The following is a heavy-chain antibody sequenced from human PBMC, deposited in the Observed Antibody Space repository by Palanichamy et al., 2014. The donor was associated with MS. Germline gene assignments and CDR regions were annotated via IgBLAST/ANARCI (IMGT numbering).Heavy chain of an antibody. CDR1: GGTFNHFA. CDR3: ARGRGDGYNSDAFDI. D-gene: IGHD5-24*01. V-gene: IGHV1-69*04. J-gene: IGHJ3*02. CDR2: IIPILGIA. Sequence: QVQLVQSGAEVKKPGSSVKVSCKASGGTFNHFAVSWVRQASGQGLEWMGRIIPILGIANYAQKFQDRLTIIADKSTGTAYMELSSLRSEDTAVFYCARGRGDGYNSDAFDIWGPRTMVTVSS.